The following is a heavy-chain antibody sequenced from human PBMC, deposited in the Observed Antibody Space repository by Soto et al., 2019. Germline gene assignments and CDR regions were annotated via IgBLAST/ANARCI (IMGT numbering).Heavy chain of an antibody. Sequence: EVQLVESGGGLVQPGGSLRLSCAASGFTVSSNYMSWVRQAPGKGLEWVSVIYSGGSTYYADSVKGRFTISRHNSKNTLYIQMNRLRAEDTAVYYCARERSEGFGELEPCSWFDPWGQGTLVTVSS. CDR1: GFTVSSNY. J-gene: IGHJ5*02. CDR2: IYSGGST. V-gene: IGHV3-53*04. CDR3: ARERSEGFGELEPCSWFDP. D-gene: IGHD3-10*01.